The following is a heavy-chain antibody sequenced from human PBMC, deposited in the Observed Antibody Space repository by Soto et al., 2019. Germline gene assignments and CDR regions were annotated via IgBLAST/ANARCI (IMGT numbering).Heavy chain of an antibody. CDR2: IFSSGTT. J-gene: IGHJ6*02. CDR1: GDSISSGNKY. CDR3: ARVPSPFDYYYVMDV. Sequence: SETLSLTCTVSGDSISSGNKYWSWIRQPPGKGLEWIGYIFSSGTTYYNPSLKSRLTMSLDASQNQFSLKLNSLTDADTAVYFCARVPSPFDYYYVMDVWGQGTTVTVSS. V-gene: IGHV4-30-4*01. D-gene: IGHD3-16*01.